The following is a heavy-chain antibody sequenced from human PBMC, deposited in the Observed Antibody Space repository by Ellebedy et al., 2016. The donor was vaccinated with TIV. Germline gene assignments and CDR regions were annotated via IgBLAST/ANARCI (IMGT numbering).Heavy chain of an antibody. CDR1: GGSISSSSYY. CDR3: ASINSSSWYLYYGMDV. Sequence: SETLSLTXTVSGGSISSSSYYWGWIRQPPGKGLEWIGSIYYSGSTYYNPSLKSRVTISVDTSKNQFSLKLSSVTAADTAVYYCASINSSSWYLYYGMDVWGQGTTVTVSS. V-gene: IGHV4-39*01. CDR2: IYYSGST. J-gene: IGHJ6*02. D-gene: IGHD6-13*01.